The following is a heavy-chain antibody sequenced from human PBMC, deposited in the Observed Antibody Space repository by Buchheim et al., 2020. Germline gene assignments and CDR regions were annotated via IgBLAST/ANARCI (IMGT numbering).Heavy chain of an antibody. CDR3: ARETTVTTSWFDP. CDR2: IRSKYFGGTA. J-gene: IGHJ5*02. V-gene: IGHV3-15*01. CDR1: GFTFTNAW. D-gene: IGHD4-17*01. Sequence: DVHLVESGGGLVKPGGSLRLSCAASGFTFTNAWMGWVRQAPGKGLEWIGRIRSKYFGGTADYGALVKGRFSISRDDSKNTLYLQMNSLRAEDTAVYYCARETTVTTSWFDPWGQGTL.